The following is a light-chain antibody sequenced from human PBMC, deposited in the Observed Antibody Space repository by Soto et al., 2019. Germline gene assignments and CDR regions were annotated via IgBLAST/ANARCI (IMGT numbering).Light chain of an antibody. V-gene: IGKV3-20*01. Sequence: EFVLTQSPGTLSLSPGERATLSCRASQTVRNNYLAWYQQKPGQAPRLLIYDASSRATGIPDRFSGSGSGTDFTLTISSLQSEDFAVYYCQQYDNWPWTFGQGTRLEIK. CDR3: QQYDNWPWT. CDR1: QTVRNNY. J-gene: IGKJ5*01. CDR2: DAS.